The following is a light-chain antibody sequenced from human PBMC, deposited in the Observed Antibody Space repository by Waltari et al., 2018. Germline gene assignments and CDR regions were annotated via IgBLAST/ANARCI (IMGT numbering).Light chain of an antibody. CDR2: AAS. CDR3: QQSYTTLT. V-gene: IGKV1-39*01. J-gene: IGKJ4*01. Sequence: DVQMTQSPSSLSASVGDRVTITCRASQSIANYLNWYQQKPGKVPKLLIYAASSLHSGVLSRFSGSGSGTEFTLTITNLQPEDFATYYCQQSYTTLTFGGGTKVE. CDR1: QSIANY.